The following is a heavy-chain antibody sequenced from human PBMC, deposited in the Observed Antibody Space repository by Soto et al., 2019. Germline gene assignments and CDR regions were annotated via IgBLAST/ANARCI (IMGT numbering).Heavy chain of an antibody. J-gene: IGHJ5*02. CDR2: VTQSGAT. CDR3: ARGKSSLPTNYYLAINWFDP. D-gene: IGHD3-22*01. V-gene: IGHV4-34*01. Sequence: QVQLQQWGAGLVKSSETLSLSCAVYGGSFSGYHWSWIRQPPGKGLEWIGDVTQSGATNYNPSLKTRVTISGDTSKNQFSLQLRSVTVADSGVYYCARGKSSLPTNYYLAINWFDPWGQGTLVTVSS. CDR1: GGSFSGYH.